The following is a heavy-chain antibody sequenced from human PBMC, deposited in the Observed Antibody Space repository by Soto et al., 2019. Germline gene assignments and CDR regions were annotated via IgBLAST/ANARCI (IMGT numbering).Heavy chain of an antibody. CDR2: ISNSGST. Sequence: SETLSLTCTVSGGSVSSGRYYWSWIRQPPGKVLEWIGYISNSGSTGYNPSLKTRLSMSVDRSKNQFTLRLTSVTAADTAVYFCATESGSTYGYFDYWGQGTQVTVSS. CDR3: ATESGSTYGYFDY. D-gene: IGHD4-17*01. J-gene: IGHJ4*02. V-gene: IGHV4-30-4*01. CDR1: GGSVSSGRYY.